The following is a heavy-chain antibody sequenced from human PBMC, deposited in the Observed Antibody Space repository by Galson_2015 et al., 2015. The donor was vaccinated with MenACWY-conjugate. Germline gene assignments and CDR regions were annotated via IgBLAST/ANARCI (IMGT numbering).Heavy chain of an antibody. CDR1: GGSISNANYY. CDR2: INYSGSA. V-gene: IGHV4-39*01. J-gene: IGHJ5*01. Sequence: ETLSLTCTVSGGSISNANYYWGWIRQPPGQGLEWIGSINYSGSAYCNPSLKSRVTMSLDTSKNQLSLNLGSVTAADTAVYYCARRSYYSGSYTGWFDSWGQGTLVTVSS. D-gene: IGHD1-26*01. CDR3: ARRSYYSGSYTGWFDS.